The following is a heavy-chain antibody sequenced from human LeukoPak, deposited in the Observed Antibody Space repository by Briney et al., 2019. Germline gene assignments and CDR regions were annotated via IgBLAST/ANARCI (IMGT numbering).Heavy chain of an antibody. Sequence: GASLRLSCAASGFTFSSYAMSWVRQAPGKGLEWVSSISGSGGSTYYADSVKGRFTISRDNSKNTLYLQMNSLRGEDTAVYYCAKDREGTIAAYFDYWGQGTLVTVSS. V-gene: IGHV3-23*01. J-gene: IGHJ4*02. D-gene: IGHD1-7*01. CDR1: GFTFSSYA. CDR2: ISGSGGST. CDR3: AKDREGTIAAYFDY.